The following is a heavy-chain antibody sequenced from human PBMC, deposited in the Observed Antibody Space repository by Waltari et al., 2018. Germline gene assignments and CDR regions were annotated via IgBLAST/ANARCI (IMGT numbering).Heavy chain of an antibody. CDR3: ARSHDDAFDI. CDR2: IYTSGST. Sequence: QVQLQESGPGLVKPSQTLSLTCTVSGGSISSGSYYWSWIRQPAGKGLEWIGRIYTSGSTNYNPSLKSRVAISVDTSKNQFSLKLSSVTAADTAVYYCARSHDDAFDIWGQGTMVTVSS. J-gene: IGHJ3*02. CDR1: GGSISSGSYY. V-gene: IGHV4-61*02.